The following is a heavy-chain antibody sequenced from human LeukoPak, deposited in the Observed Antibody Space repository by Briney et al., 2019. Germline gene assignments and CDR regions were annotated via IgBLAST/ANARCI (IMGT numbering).Heavy chain of an antibody. V-gene: IGHV1-8*03. D-gene: IGHD6-19*01. Sequence: VASVKVSCKASGYTFTSYDINWVRQATGQGLEWMGWMNPNSGNTGYAQKFQGRVTITGNTSISTAYMELSSLRSEDTAVYYCARVWRLAVAGTPLGYWGQGTLVTVSS. J-gene: IGHJ4*02. CDR3: ARVWRLAVAGTPLGY. CDR2: MNPNSGNT. CDR1: GYTFTSYD.